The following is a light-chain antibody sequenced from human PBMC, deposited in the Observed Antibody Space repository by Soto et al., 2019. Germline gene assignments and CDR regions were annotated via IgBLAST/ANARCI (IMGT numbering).Light chain of an antibody. J-gene: IGKJ4*01. Sequence: IFLTQSPGTLSWSPGESATLSCKSSHNVTGRVLAWYQHKPGHSPRLLLYWASSRASGIPERFSGDGSGSDFTLTISRLEPDDFVIYCCQQYADSSPSFGGGTKVEIK. V-gene: IGKV3-20*01. CDR1: HNVTGRV. CDR3: QQYADSSPS. CDR2: WAS.